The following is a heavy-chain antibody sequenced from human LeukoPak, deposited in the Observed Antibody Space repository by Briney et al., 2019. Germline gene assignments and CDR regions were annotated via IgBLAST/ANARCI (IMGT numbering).Heavy chain of an antibody. Sequence: GGSLTLSCPASGFIFSSYAMSWVRQAAGKGLEWVSIISVSGGSTYYADAVKGRLTISRDNYKNTLYLQINSMRGEDTAIYYCAKRRSSGFDYWGQGTLVTASS. D-gene: IGHD6-6*01. CDR2: ISVSGGST. CDR1: GFIFSSYA. J-gene: IGHJ4*02. V-gene: IGHV3-23*01. CDR3: AKRRSSGFDY.